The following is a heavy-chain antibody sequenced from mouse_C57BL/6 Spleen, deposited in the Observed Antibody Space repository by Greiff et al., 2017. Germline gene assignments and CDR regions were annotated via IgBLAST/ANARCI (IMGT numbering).Heavy chain of an antibody. CDR1: GYSFTDYN. CDR3: ARKGYYDFFYAMDY. J-gene: IGHJ4*01. CDR2: INPNYGTT. D-gene: IGHD2-4*01. V-gene: IGHV1-39*01. Sequence: EVQLQESGPELVKPGASVKISCKASGYSFTDYNMNWVKQSNGKSLEWIGVINPNYGTTSYNQKFKGKATLTVDQSSSTAYMQLNSLTSEDSAVYYCARKGYYDFFYAMDYWGQGTSVTVSS.